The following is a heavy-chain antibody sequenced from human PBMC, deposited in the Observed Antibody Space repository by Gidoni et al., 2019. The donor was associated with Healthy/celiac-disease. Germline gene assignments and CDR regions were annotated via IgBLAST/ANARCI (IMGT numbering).Heavy chain of an antibody. CDR1: GFTFSSYA. CDR2: ISYDGSNK. V-gene: IGHV3-30-3*01. D-gene: IGHD5-12*01. J-gene: IGHJ4*02. CDR3: ARDLSHMVATSIFDY. Sequence: QVPLVESGGGVVPPGRSLRLSCAASGFTFSSYAMHWVRQAPGKGLEWLAVISYDGSNKYYADSVKGRFTISRDNSKNTLYLQMNSLRAEDTAVYYCARDLSHMVATSIFDYWGQGTLVTVSS.